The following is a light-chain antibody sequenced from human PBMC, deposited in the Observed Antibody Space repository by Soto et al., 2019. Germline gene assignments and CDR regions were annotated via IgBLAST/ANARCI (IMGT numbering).Light chain of an antibody. Sequence: QSALTKPASVSWSPGQSLTISCTGTTSDIGAYNYVSWYQQHPGKAPKLMIYEVTNRPSGISNRFSGSRSGNTASLSISGLQAEDEADYYCSTYSSAIAFVFGTGTKLTVL. J-gene: IGLJ1*01. CDR2: EVT. V-gene: IGLV2-14*01. CDR3: STYSSAIAFV. CDR1: TSDIGAYNY.